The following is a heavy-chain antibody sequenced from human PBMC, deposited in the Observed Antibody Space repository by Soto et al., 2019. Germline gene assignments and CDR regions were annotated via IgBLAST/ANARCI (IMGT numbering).Heavy chain of an antibody. CDR3: ARAPTYSYGSGTPYYFYAMDV. V-gene: IGHV4-59*02. CDR2: IYNSGST. D-gene: IGHD3-10*01. Sequence: SETLSLTCTVSGDSVSRYYWNWIRQPPGKGLEWIGYIYNSGSTNYNPSLKSRVTISVDTSKNQFSLTLTSVTAADTAVYYCARAPTYSYGSGTPYYFYAMDVWGQGTTVTVSS. CDR1: GDSVSRYY. J-gene: IGHJ6*02.